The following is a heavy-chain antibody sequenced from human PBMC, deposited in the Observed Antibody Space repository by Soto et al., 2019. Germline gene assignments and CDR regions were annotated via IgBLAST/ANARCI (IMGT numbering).Heavy chain of an antibody. Sequence: SVKVSCKASGGTFSSYAISWVRQAPGQGLEWMGGIIPTFGTANYAQKFQGRVTITADKSTSTAYMELSSLRSEDTAVYYCARGGYYDFWSGYPNDAFDIWGQGTMVT. CDR3: ARGGYYDFWSGYPNDAFDI. J-gene: IGHJ3*02. V-gene: IGHV1-69*06. CDR2: IIPTFGTA. CDR1: GGTFSSYA. D-gene: IGHD3-3*01.